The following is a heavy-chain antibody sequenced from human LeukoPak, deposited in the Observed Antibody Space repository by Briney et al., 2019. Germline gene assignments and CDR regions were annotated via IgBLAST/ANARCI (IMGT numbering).Heavy chain of an antibody. CDR1: GGSISSSSYY. CDR2: ITYVGST. D-gene: IGHD2-15*01. CDR3: ASHYCNGGRCYSGVFFHFDY. Sequence: SETLSLTCTVSGGSISSSSYYWVWIRHPPGKGLEWGGSITYVGSTYYIPSLTSRLTISVDTSKQQLSLRLSSVTAADTAVYYCASHYCNGGRCYSGVFFHFDYWGQRTLVTVSS. V-gene: IGHV4-39*01. J-gene: IGHJ4*02.